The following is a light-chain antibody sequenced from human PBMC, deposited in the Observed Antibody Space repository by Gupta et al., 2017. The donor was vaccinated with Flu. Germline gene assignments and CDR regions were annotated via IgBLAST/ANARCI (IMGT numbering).Light chain of an antibody. CDR2: DVS. Sequence: TSSDVGGYNYVSWCQQHAGKAPKVMIYDVSKRPSGVPDRFSGSKSGNTASLTISGLQAEDEADYYCCSYAGSYTWVFGGGTKLTVL. V-gene: IGLV2-11*01. CDR1: SSDVGGYNY. J-gene: IGLJ3*02. CDR3: CSYAGSYTWV.